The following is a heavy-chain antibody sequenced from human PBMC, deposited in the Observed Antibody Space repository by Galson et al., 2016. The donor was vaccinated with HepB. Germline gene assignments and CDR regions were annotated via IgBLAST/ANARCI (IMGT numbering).Heavy chain of an antibody. CDR1: GYAFTSYG. CDR2: TSPHNGKT. Sequence: SVKVSCKVSGYAFTSYGISWIRQAPGQGFEWMGWTSPHNGKTDYAQKIQDRVTMTTDTSTNTAYMELRRLTPVDTAIYYCARMMWGNYHDSCGFGFVYWGQGTRVTVSS. D-gene: IGHD5-18*01. CDR3: ARMMWGNYHDSCGFGFVY. V-gene: IGHV1-18*04. J-gene: IGHJ4*02.